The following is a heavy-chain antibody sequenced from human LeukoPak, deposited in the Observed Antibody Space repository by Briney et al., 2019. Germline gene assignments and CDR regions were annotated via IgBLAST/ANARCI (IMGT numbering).Heavy chain of an antibody. CDR3: TTEESWQLVGFQH. J-gene: IGHJ1*01. CDR2: IKSKTDGGTT. V-gene: IGHV3-15*01. D-gene: IGHD6-13*01. Sequence: GGSLRLSCAASGFTFSNAWMSWVRQAPGKGLEWVGRIKSKTDGGTTDYAAPVKGRFTISRDDSKNTLYLQMNSLKTEDTAVYYCTTEESWQLVGFQHWGQGTLVTVSS. CDR1: GFTFSNAW.